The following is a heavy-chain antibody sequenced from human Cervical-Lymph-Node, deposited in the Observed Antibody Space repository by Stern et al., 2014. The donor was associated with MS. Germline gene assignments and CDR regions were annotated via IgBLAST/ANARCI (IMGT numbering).Heavy chain of an antibody. J-gene: IGHJ4*02. D-gene: IGHD4-23*01. CDR2: MNPNSGNA. CDR3: ARGLLGYGGNPHFDY. CDR1: GYTFTSYD. Sequence: VPLMQSGAEVKKPASSVKVSCKASGYTFTSYDINWVRQATGHALEWMRWMNPNSGNAGYAQKVQGRVTMTRKPSISTAYMELSSLRSEDTAVYYCARGLLGYGGNPHFDYWGQGTLVTVSS. V-gene: IGHV1-8*01.